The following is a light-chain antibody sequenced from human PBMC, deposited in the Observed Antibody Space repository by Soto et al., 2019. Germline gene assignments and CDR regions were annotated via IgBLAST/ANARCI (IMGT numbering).Light chain of an antibody. J-gene: IGLJ1*01. CDR2: EVT. V-gene: IGLV2-14*01. CDR3: SSYTSSNTLV. Sequence: QSVLTQPRSVSGSPGQSVTISCTGTSNDVGGYHYVSWFQQHPGKVPKLMIYEVTNRPSGVSNRFSGSKSGSTASLTISGLQAEDEADYYCSSYTSSNTLVFGTGTKVTVL. CDR1: SNDVGGYHY.